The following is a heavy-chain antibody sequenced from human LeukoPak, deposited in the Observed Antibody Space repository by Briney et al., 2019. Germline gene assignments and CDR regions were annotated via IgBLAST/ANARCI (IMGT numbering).Heavy chain of an antibody. CDR1: GYTITSYG. Sequence: ASVKVSCKVSGYTITSYGISWVRQAPGQGLEWMGWISVYNGNTNYAQKVQDRVTMTTDPSTTTAYMELRSLRSDDTAVYYCARDDPYTAAAGADYWGQGTLVTASS. V-gene: IGHV1-18*01. CDR3: ARDDPYTAAAGADY. CDR2: ISVYNGNT. D-gene: IGHD6-13*01. J-gene: IGHJ4*02.